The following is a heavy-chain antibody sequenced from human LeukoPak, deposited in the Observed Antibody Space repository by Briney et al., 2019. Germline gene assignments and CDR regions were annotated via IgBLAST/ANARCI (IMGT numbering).Heavy chain of an antibody. CDR3: ARMYETFDY. D-gene: IGHD2-8*01. J-gene: IGHJ4*02. Sequence: GLEWIGYIYYSGSTYYNPSLKSRVTISVDTSKNQFSLKLSSVTAADTAVYYCARMYETFDYWGQGTLVTVSS. CDR2: IYYSGST. V-gene: IGHV4-30-4*01.